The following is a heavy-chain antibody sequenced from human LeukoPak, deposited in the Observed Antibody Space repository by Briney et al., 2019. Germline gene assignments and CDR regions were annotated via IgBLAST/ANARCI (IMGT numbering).Heavy chain of an antibody. D-gene: IGHD2-15*01. CDR3: ARYCTVGSCLDY. CDR2: ISNSGGT. V-gene: IGHV4-59*08. J-gene: IGHJ4*02. CDR1: GGSFSGYY. Sequence: SETLSLTCAVYGGSFSGYYWSWIRQPPGKGLEWIGYISNSGGTNYNPSLKSRVTISEDTSKNHFSLKLSSVTAADTAVYYCARYCTVGSCLDYWGQGTLVTVSS.